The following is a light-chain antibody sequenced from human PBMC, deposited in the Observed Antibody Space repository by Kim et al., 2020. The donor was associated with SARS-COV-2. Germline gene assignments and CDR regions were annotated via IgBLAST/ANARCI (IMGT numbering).Light chain of an antibody. J-gene: IGKJ5*01. CDR3: QQLNTYPTT. CDR2: AAS. CDR1: QDISSY. V-gene: IGKV1-9*01. Sequence: ASVGDRVTITCRASQDISSYLDWYQHKPGKAPKLLIYAASTLHSGVPSRFSGSGSGTDFTLTISSLQPEDFATYYCQQLNTYPTTFGQGTRLEIK.